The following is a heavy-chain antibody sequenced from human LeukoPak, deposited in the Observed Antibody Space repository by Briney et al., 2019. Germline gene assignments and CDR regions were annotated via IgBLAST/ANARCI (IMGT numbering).Heavy chain of an antibody. Sequence: GGSLRLSCAASGFSFGNYWMTWVRQAPGKGLEWVANIKQDGSEKYYVDSVKGRFTISRDNVQNSLYLQMNSLRAEDTAMYYCARDRGYFDNWGQGTLVTVSS. CDR3: ARDRGYFDN. CDR2: IKQDGSEK. V-gene: IGHV3-7*01. CDR1: GFSFGNYW. J-gene: IGHJ4*02.